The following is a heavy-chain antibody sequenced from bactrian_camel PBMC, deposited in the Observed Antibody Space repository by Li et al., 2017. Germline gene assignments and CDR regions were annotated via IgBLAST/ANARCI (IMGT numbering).Heavy chain of an antibody. J-gene: IGHJ4*01. CDR2: ICTGVGIT. V-gene: IGHV3-3*01. Sequence: HVQLVESGGGSVEAGGSLRLSCVAPEYTFSSKCAGWFRQVPGKEREGIAAICTGVGITYYDDSVKDRFTIQDNTEHAVDLQMNSLKPEDTAMYYCAAGSDGTCTVWSAYWGQGTQVTVS. CDR1: EYTFSSKC. D-gene: IGHD3*01. CDR3: AAGSDGTCTVWSAY.